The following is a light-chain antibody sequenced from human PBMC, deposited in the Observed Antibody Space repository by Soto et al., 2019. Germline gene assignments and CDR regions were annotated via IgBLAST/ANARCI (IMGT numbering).Light chain of an antibody. CDR2: DVS. CDR3: CSYTGSASRV. Sequence: QSALTQPRSVSGSPGQSVTISCTGTSSDVTSYNYVSWYQHLPGKAPKLLIYDVSNRPSGVSDRFSGSKSGNTASLTISGLQADDEADYYCCSYTGSASRVFGGGTKLTVL. J-gene: IGLJ3*02. CDR1: SSDVTSYNY. V-gene: IGLV2-11*01.